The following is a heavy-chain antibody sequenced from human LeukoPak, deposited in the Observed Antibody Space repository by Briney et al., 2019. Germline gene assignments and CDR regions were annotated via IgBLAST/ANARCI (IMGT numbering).Heavy chain of an antibody. CDR1: GFTFSDYS. D-gene: IGHD6-19*01. V-gene: IGHV3-21*01. CDR3: AREVGIAVAADY. J-gene: IGHJ4*02. CDR2: ISSRSDYI. Sequence: GGSLRLSCAASGFTFSDYSMNWVRQAPGKGLEWVSSISSRSDYIFYADSVKGRFTISRDNAKNSLYLQMNSLRAEDTAVYYCAREVGIAVAADYWGQGTLVTVSS.